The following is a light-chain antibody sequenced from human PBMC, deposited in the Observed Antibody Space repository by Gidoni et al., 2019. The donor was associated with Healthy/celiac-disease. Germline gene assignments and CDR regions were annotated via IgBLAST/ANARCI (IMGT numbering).Light chain of an antibody. Sequence: PATLSVFPGKRATLSCRASESISSNLAWYQQKPGQALRLLIYGALIRATGIPARFSGSGSGTEFTLTISSLQSEDFAVYYCQQYHKWPQTFGQGTKVEI. J-gene: IGKJ1*01. CDR3: QQYHKWPQT. V-gene: IGKV3-15*01. CDR1: ESISSN. CDR2: GAL.